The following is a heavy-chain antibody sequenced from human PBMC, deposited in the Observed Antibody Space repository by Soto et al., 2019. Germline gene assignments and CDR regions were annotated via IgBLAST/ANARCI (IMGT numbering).Heavy chain of an antibody. CDR1: GYTFTGYY. J-gene: IGHJ4*02. CDR3: ARVGQPGIAAAVFDY. D-gene: IGHD6-13*01. V-gene: IGHV1-2*04. CDR2: INPNSGGT. Sequence: QVQLVQSGAEVKKPGASVKVSCKASGYTFTGYYMHWVRQSPGQGLEWMGWINPNSGGTNYAQKFQGWVTMTRDTSISTAYMELSRLSSDDTAVYYCARVGQPGIAAAVFDYWGQGTLVTVSS.